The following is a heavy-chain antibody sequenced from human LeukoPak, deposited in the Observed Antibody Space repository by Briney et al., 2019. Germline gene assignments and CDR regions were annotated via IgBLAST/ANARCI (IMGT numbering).Heavy chain of an antibody. V-gene: IGHV4-4*07. D-gene: IGHD1-26*01. Sequence: PSETLSLTCTVSGGSISSYYWSWIRQPAGKGLEWIGRIYTSGSTNYNPSLKSRVTISVDTSKNQFSLKLSSVTAADTAVYYCARGIGPISGPAPDFDYWGQGTLVTVSS. J-gene: IGHJ4*02. CDR1: GGSISSYY. CDR2: IYTSGST. CDR3: ARGIGPISGPAPDFDY.